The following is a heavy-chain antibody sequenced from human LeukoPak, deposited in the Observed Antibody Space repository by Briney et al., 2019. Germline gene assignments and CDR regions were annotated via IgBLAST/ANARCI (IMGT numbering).Heavy chain of an antibody. V-gene: IGHV3-23*01. Sequence: GGSLRLSCAASGFTFSSYAMTWVRQAPGKGLEWVSAISGSGGTTYYADSVKGRFTISRDNSKNTVYLQMDSLRAEDTAVYFCAKVLGRSGWQTDYWGQGTLVTVSS. J-gene: IGHJ4*02. CDR2: ISGSGGTT. CDR1: GFTFSSYA. D-gene: IGHD6-19*01. CDR3: AKVLGRSGWQTDY.